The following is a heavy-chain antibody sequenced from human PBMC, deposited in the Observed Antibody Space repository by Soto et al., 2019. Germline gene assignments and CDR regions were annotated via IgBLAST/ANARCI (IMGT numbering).Heavy chain of an antibody. V-gene: IGHV4-39*01. CDR2: MYSGGNT. D-gene: IGHD3-22*01. CDR1: GGSFSSSTYY. J-gene: IGHJ5*02. Sequence: QLQLQESGPGLVKPSETLSLTCTVSGGSFSSSTYYWGWIRQPPGKGLEWIGSMYSGGNTYYNPSLKGRVPRTGGQAKNHLSLELASVAAADTGMFYCARQPYDSTGYYYGAWGQGTLVTVSS. CDR3: ARQPYDSTGYYYGA.